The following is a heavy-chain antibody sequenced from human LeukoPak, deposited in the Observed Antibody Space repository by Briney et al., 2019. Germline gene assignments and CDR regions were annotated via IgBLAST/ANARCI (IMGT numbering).Heavy chain of an antibody. CDR3: AKEACSTSCYLFDY. J-gene: IGHJ4*02. V-gene: IGHV3-30*02. CDR1: GFTFSSYG. CDR2: IRYDGSNK. Sequence: GGSLRLSCAASGFTFSSYGMHWVRQAPGKGLEWVAFIRYDGSNKYYADSVKGRFTISRDNSKNTLYLQMNSLRAEDTAVYYCAKEACSTSCYLFDYWGQGTLVTVSS. D-gene: IGHD2-2*01.